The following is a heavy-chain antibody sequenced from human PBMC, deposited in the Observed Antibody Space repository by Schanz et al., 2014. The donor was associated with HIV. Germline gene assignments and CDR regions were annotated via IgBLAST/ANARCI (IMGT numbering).Heavy chain of an antibody. Sequence: QVSLVQSGAEVKKPGASVRVSCEASGYDFGYLDINWVRQAPGQGLEWMGGIIPIFGTANYAQKFQGRVTITADKSTSTAYMELSSLRSEDTAVYYCARRRGWGSYRYFPYGLDVWGQGTTVTVSS. CDR1: GYDFGYLD. J-gene: IGHJ6*02. V-gene: IGHV1-69*06. D-gene: IGHD3-16*02. CDR3: ARRRGWGSYRYFPYGLDV. CDR2: IIPIFGTA.